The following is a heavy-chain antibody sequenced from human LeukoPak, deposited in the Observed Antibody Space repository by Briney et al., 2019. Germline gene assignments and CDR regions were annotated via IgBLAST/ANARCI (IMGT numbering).Heavy chain of an antibody. J-gene: IGHJ4*02. V-gene: IGHV3-21*01. CDR2: ISSSSSYI. Sequence: KPGRSLRLSCAASGFTFSSYGMHWVRQAPGKGLEWVSSISSSSSYIYYADSVKGRFTISRDNAKNSLYLQMNSLRAEDTAVYYCARATLTGDFDYWGQGTLVTVSS. D-gene: IGHD7-27*01. CDR1: GFTFSSYG. CDR3: ARATLTGDFDY.